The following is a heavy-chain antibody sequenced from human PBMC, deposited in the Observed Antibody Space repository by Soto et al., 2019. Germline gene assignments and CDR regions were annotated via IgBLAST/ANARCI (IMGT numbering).Heavy chain of an antibody. Sequence: EVQLVESEGGLVQRGGSLRLSCAASGFTFNYYWMHLVRQAPGQGLVWVAHIQNDGSRTTYADSVEGRFTISRDNAKNTMYLQMNSLRAEDTAVYYCARGDLGGFDLWGQGTTVTVSS. CDR3: ARGDLGGFDL. J-gene: IGHJ3*01. V-gene: IGHV3-74*01. CDR2: IQNDGSRT. D-gene: IGHD2-21*02. CDR1: GFTFNYYW.